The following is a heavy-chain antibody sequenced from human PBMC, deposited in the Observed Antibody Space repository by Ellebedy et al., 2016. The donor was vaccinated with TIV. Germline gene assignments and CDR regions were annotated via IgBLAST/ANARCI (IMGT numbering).Heavy chain of an antibody. CDR3: ARRGSYGDYAVQVNSWFDR. V-gene: IGHV3-7*01. CDR2: IYQDGSVQ. J-gene: IGHJ5*02. Sequence: GESLKISCAATGFRFRSYWMSWVRQAPGKGLEWVANIYQDGSVQYSLDSLKGRFTISRDNAINSLFLQMNSLRAGDTAMYYCARRGSYGDYAVQVNSWFDRWGRGTLVTVSS. CDR1: GFRFRSYW. D-gene: IGHD4-17*01.